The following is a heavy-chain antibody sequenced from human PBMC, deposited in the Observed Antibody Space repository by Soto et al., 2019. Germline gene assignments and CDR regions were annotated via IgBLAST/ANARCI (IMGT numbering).Heavy chain of an antibody. D-gene: IGHD3-16*01. CDR2: INPSGGST. CDR1: GCTFTSYY. Sequence: ASVKVSCKASGCTFTSYYMHWVRQAPGQGLEWMGIINPSGGSTSYAQKFQGRVTMARDTSTSTVYVELSSLTSEDTAVYYCASGGPDWATIGSFAYRGRGTLVIVSS. V-gene: IGHV1-46*01. J-gene: IGHJ4*02. CDR3: ASGGPDWATIGSFAY.